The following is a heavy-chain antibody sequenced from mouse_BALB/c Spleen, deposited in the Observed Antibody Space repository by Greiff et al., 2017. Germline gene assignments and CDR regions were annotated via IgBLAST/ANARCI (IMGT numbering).Heavy chain of an antibody. CDR1: GFTFSSFG. CDR2: ISSGSSTI. Sequence: EVKVVESGGGLVQPGGSRKLSCAASGFTFSSFGMHWVRQAPEKGLEWVAYISSGSSTIYYADTVKGRFTISRDNPKNTLFLQMTSLRSEDTAMYYCARDAPYWYFDVWGAGTTVTVSS. CDR3: ARDAPYWYFDV. J-gene: IGHJ1*01. V-gene: IGHV5-17*02.